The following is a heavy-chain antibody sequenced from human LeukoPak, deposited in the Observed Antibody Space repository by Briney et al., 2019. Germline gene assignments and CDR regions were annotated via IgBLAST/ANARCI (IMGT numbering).Heavy chain of an antibody. V-gene: IGHV1-18*01. CDR2: ISAYNGNT. J-gene: IGHJ4*02. D-gene: IGHD2-15*01. CDR3: ARDGDMGYCSGGSCYNY. CDR1: GYTFTSYG. Sequence: ASVKVSCKASGYTFTSYGISWVRQAPGQGLEWMVWISAYNGNTNYAQKLQGRVTMTTDTSTSTAYMELRSLRSDDTAVYYCARDGDMGYCSGGSCYNYWGQGTLVTVSS.